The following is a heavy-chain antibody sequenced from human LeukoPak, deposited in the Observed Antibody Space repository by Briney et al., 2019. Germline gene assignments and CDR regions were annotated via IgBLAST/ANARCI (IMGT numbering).Heavy chain of an antibody. CDR1: GFTFSDYY. Sequence: GGSLRLSCAASGFTFSDYYMSWIRQAPGKGLEWVSYISSSSSYTNYADSVKGRYTISRDNAKNPLYLQMNSLRAEDTAVYYCARVSGSTSCYDYWGQGTLVTVSS. CDR3: ARVSGSTSCYDY. CDR2: ISSSSSYT. V-gene: IGHV3-11*06. D-gene: IGHD2-2*01. J-gene: IGHJ4*02.